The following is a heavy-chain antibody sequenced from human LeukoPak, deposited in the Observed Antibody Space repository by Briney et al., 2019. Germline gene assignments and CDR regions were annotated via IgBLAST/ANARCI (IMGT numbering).Heavy chain of an antibody. CDR1: GYTFTGYY. CDR2: INPNSGGT. D-gene: IGHD6-13*01. CDR3: ARDRVTSSSWHYYYYYGMDV. Sequence: ASVTVSCKASGYTFTGYYMHWVRQAPGQGLEWMGWINPNSGGTNYAQKFQGRVTMTRDTSISTAYMELSRLRSDDMAVYYCARDRVTSSSWHYYYYYGMDVWGQGTTVTVSS. J-gene: IGHJ6*02. V-gene: IGHV1-2*02.